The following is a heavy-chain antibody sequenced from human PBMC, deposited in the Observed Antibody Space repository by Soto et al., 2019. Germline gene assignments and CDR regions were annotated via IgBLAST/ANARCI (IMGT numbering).Heavy chain of an antibody. V-gene: IGHV1-69*06. CDR3: ARKRGRYGGQSSYYYGMDV. CDR2: IIPLFGTA. Sequence: QVQLVQSGAEVKKPGASVKVSCKASGGTFSSYAISWVRQAPGQGLEWMGGIIPLFGTANYAQKFQGRVTIHADKSSSPADMERSSLRSEDTAVYYCARKRGRYGGQSSYYYGMDVWGQGTTVTVSS. D-gene: IGHD3-16*01. CDR1: GGTFSSYA. J-gene: IGHJ6*02.